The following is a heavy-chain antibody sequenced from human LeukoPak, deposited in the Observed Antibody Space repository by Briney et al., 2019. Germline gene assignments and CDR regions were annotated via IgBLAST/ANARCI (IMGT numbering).Heavy chain of an antibody. Sequence: SETLSLTCAVSGYSISSGYYWGWIREPPGKGLEWIGSIYHSGSTYYNPSLKSRVTISVDTSKNQFSLKLSAVTDADTAVYYCARHLCSSTSCYTGTNWFDPWGQGTLVTVSS. V-gene: IGHV4-38-2*01. D-gene: IGHD2-2*02. CDR3: ARHLCSSTSCYTGTNWFDP. CDR2: IYHSGST. J-gene: IGHJ5*02. CDR1: GYSISSGYY.